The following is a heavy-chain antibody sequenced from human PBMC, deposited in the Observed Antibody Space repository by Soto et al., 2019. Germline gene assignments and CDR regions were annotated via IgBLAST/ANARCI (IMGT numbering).Heavy chain of an antibody. D-gene: IGHD3-22*01. V-gene: IGHV3-53*01. CDR3: ARGGRAYYYDSSGYYFDY. J-gene: IGHJ4*02. CDR1: GFTVSSNY. Sequence: EVRLVESGGGLIQPGGSLRLSCAASGFTVSSNYMSWVRQAPGKGLEWVSVIYSGGSTYYADSVKGRFTISRDNSKNTLYLQMNSLRAEDTAVYYCARGGRAYYYDSSGYYFDYWGQGTLVTVSS. CDR2: IYSGGST.